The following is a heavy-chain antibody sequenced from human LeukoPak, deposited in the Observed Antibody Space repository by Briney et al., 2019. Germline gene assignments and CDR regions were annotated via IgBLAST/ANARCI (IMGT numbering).Heavy chain of an antibody. CDR1: GCSFTSYW. J-gene: IGHJ4*02. CDR3: ARLRYSSTWYRFDYFDY. Sequence: GESLKISCKGSGCSFTSYWIGWVRQMPGKGLEWMGSIYPGDSDTRYSPSFQGQVTISADKSISTAYLQWSSLKASDTAMYYCARLRYSSTWYRFDYFDYWGQGTLVTVSS. V-gene: IGHV5-51*01. D-gene: IGHD6-13*01. CDR2: IYPGDSDT.